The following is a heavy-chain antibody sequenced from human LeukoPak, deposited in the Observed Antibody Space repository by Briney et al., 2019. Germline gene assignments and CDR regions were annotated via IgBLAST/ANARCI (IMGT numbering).Heavy chain of an antibody. CDR3: ARQPSSSSWYFDY. CDR2: ISSSSSYI. J-gene: IGHJ4*02. CDR1: GFTFSSYS. Sequence: GGSLRLSCAASGFTFSSYSMNWVRQTPGKGLEWVSSISSSSSYIYYADSVKGRFTISRDNAKNSLYLQMNSLRAEDTAVYYCARQPSSSSWYFDYWGQGTLVAVSS. V-gene: IGHV3-21*01. D-gene: IGHD6-13*01.